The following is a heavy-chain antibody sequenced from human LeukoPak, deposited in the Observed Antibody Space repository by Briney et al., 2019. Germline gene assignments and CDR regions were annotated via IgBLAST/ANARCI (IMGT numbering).Heavy chain of an antibody. CDR1: GYTFTSYY. CDR3: ARVRYDYVWGSYRYTPFDY. V-gene: IGHV1-46*01. J-gene: IGHJ4*02. Sequence: ASVKVSCKASGYTFTSYYMHWVRQAPGQGLEWMGIINPSGTSTSDAEKFQGRLTMTRDMSTSTVYMELSSLRSDDTAVYYCARVRYDYVWGSYRYTPFDYWGQGTLVTVSS. CDR2: INPSGTST. D-gene: IGHD3-16*02.